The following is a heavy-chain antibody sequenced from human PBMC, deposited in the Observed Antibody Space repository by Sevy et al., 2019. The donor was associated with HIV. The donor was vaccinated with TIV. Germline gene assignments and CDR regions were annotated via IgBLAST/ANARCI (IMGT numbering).Heavy chain of an antibody. Sequence: GGSLRLSCAASGFTFSSDWMHWVRQVPGEGLEWVSRVNSDGAWTDYADSVKGRFTISRDSGKNTLFLQMSSLRADDTAVDYCTGGTNGVHGYWGQGTLVTVSS. D-gene: IGHD2-8*01. V-gene: IGHV3-74*01. J-gene: IGHJ4*02. CDR3: TGGTNGVHGY. CDR1: GFTFSSDW. CDR2: VNSDGAWT.